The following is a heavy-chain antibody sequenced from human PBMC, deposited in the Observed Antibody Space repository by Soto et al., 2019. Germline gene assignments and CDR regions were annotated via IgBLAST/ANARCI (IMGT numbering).Heavy chain of an antibody. CDR3: ARGNALGYCSGGSCYAGSAFDI. CDR2: INPNSGGT. D-gene: IGHD2-15*01. V-gene: IGHV1-2*04. Sequence: ASVKVSCKASGYTFTGYYMHWVRQAPGQGLEWMGWINPNSGGTNYAQKFQGWVTMTRDTSISTAYMELSRLRSDDTAVYYCARGNALGYCSGGSCYAGSAFDIWGQGTMVTVSS. CDR1: GYTFTGYY. J-gene: IGHJ3*02.